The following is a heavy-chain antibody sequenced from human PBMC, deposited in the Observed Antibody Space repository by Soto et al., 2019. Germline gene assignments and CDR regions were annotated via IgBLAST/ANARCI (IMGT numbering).Heavy chain of an antibody. CDR3: ASSAYSKNGY. J-gene: IGHJ4*02. Sequence: GGSLRLSCAASGFTFSSYWMSWVRQAPGKGLEWVANIKPDGSEKYYVDSVKGRFTISRDNARNSLYLQTNSLRAEDTAVYFCASSAYSKNGYWGQGTLVTVSS. CDR1: GFTFSSYW. D-gene: IGHD4-4*01. V-gene: IGHV3-7*01. CDR2: IKPDGSEK.